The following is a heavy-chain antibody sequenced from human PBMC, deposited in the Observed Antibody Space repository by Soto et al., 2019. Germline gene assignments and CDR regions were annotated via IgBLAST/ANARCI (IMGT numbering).Heavy chain of an antibody. D-gene: IGHD3-10*01. CDR2: ISTSSIYT. V-gene: IGHV3-11*05. J-gene: IGHJ5*02. CDR3: ARIYYYGSGEHNWFDP. Sequence: QVQLVESGGGLVKPGGSLRLSCAASGFTFSDYYMSLIRQAPGRGLEWISYISTSSIYTIYADSVKGRFTISRDNAKNSLYLQMNGLRAEDTAVYYCARIYYYGSGEHNWFDPWGQGTLVTVSS. CDR1: GFTFSDYY.